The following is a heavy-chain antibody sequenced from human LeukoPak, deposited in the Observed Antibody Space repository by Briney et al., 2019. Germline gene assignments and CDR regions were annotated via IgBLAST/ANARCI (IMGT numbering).Heavy chain of an antibody. Sequence: GGSLRLSCAASGFSFSSYEMNWVRQAPGKGLEWVSYISSSGSTIYYADSVKGRFTISRDNAKNSLYLQMNSLRVEDTAVYYCATWGGALAPPWGQGTLVTVSS. V-gene: IGHV3-48*03. J-gene: IGHJ5*02. CDR3: ATWGGALAPP. D-gene: IGHD7-27*01. CDR2: ISSSGSTI. CDR1: GFSFSSYE.